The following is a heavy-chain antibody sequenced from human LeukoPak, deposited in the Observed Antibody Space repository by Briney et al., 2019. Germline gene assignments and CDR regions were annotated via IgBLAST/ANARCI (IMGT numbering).Heavy chain of an antibody. Sequence: ASVKVSCKASGYTFTGYYMHWVRQAPGQGLEWMGWINPNSGGTNYAQKFQGRVTMTRDTSISTAYMELSRLRSDDTAVYYCARDSLPGYDFWSGSPHGAFDIWGQGTMVTVSS. CDR3: ARDSLPGYDFWSGSPHGAFDI. D-gene: IGHD3-3*01. V-gene: IGHV1-2*02. CDR2: INPNSGGT. J-gene: IGHJ3*02. CDR1: GYTFTGYY.